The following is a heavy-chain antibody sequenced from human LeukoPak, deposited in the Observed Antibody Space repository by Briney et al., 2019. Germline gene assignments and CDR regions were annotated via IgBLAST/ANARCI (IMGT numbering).Heavy chain of an antibody. CDR1: GGSISSGGYS. CDR3: ARGDSGYDSIDHYFDY. J-gene: IGHJ4*02. V-gene: IGHV4-30-2*01. D-gene: IGHD5-12*01. CDR2: IYHSGST. Sequence: SETLSLTCAVSGGSISSGGYSWSWIRQPPGTGLEWIEYIYHSGSTYYNPSLKSRVTISVDRSKNQFSLKLSSMTAADTAVYYCARGDSGYDSIDHYFDYWGQGTLVTVSS.